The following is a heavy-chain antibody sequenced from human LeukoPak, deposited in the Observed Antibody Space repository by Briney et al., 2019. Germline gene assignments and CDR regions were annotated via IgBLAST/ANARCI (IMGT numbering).Heavy chain of an antibody. CDR3: ARDPHSSSWYYYFDY. J-gene: IGHJ4*02. Sequence: GGSLRLSYAASGFTVSSNYMSWVRQAPGKGLEWVSVIYSGGSTYYADSVKGRFTISRDNSKNTLYLQMNSLRAEDTAVYYCARDPHSSSWYYYFDYWGQGTLVTVSS. D-gene: IGHD6-13*01. CDR2: IYSGGST. V-gene: IGHV3-66*02. CDR1: GFTVSSNY.